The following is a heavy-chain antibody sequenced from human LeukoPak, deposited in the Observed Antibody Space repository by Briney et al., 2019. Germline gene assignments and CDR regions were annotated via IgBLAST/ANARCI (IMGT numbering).Heavy chain of an antibody. Sequence: ASVKVSCKASGYTFIGYYMHWVRQAPGQGLYWMGIINPRDGSTRYAQKFQGRVTMTRDTSSSTLYMEVSSLRSEDTAVYYCARGSWPYFFDYWGQGTLVTVSS. J-gene: IGHJ4*02. D-gene: IGHD6-13*01. CDR3: ARGSWPYFFDY. CDR2: INPRDGST. CDR1: GYTFIGYY. V-gene: IGHV1-46*01.